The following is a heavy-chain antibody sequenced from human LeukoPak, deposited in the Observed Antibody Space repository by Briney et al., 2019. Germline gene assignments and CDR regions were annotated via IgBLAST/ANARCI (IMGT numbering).Heavy chain of an antibody. CDR3: ARDLPHNWFDT. CDR1: GITLGNNW. CDR2: INSDGGGA. V-gene: IGHV3-74*01. Sequence: GGALRLSCAASGITLGNNWMHCVRQGPGKGLVWISRINSDGGGAIYADSVKGRFTVSRDNAKNTLYLQMNSLRAEDTAVYYCARDLPHNWFDTWGQGTLVTVSS. J-gene: IGHJ5*02.